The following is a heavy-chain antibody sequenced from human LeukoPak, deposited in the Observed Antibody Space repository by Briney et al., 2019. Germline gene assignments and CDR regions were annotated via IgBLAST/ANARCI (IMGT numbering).Heavy chain of an antibody. V-gene: IGHV1-69*13. CDR2: LIPIFGTA. Sequence: ASVKVSCKASGGTFSSYAISWVRQAPGQGLEWMGGLIPIFGTANYAQKFQGRVTITADESTSTAYMELSSLRSEDTAVYYCARVGGCSSTSCYEGWFDPWGQGTLVTVSS. CDR1: GGTFSSYA. J-gene: IGHJ5*02. CDR3: ARVGGCSSTSCYEGWFDP. D-gene: IGHD2-2*01.